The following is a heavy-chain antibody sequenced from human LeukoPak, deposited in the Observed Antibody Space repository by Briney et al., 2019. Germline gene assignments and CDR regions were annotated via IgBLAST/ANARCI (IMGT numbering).Heavy chain of an antibody. Sequence: PSETLSLTCSVSDDSITMYYWTWIRQPPGKGLEWIGYVDHTGSTNFNPSLNGRVSISRDMTNSLFSLRLRSVTAADTAVYFCARGRVSSSTWYSTYYYYFYMDVWGKGTTVTVSS. D-gene: IGHD1-1*01. J-gene: IGHJ6*03. CDR1: DDSITMYY. V-gene: IGHV4-59*01. CDR3: ARGRVSSSTWYSTYYYYFYMDV. CDR2: VDHTGST.